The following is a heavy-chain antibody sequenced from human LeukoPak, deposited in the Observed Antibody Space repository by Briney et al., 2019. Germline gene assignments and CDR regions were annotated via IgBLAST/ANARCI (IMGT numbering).Heavy chain of an antibody. V-gene: IGHV3-48*04. CDR2: ISSSGSTI. D-gene: IGHD3-22*01. CDR3: ATPGRSGYYLS. CDR1: GFTFSSYG. J-gene: IGHJ4*02. Sequence: GGSLRLSCAASGFTFSSYGMHWVRQAPGKGLEWVSYISSSGSTIYYADSVKGRFTISRDNAKNSLYLQMNSLRAEDTAVYYCATPGRSGYYLSWGQGTLVTVSS.